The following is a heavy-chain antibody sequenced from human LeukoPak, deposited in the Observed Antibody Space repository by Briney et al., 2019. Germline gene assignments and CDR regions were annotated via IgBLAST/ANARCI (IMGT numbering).Heavy chain of an antibody. D-gene: IGHD2-2*01. CDR3: ARGQYHLLYWYFDL. Sequence: SETLSLTCTVSGGSISSYYWSWIRQPAGKGLEWIGRIYSSGSTNYSPSLKSRVTMSVDTSKNQFSLKLSSVTAADTAVYYCARGQYHLLYWYFDLWGRGTLVTVSS. V-gene: IGHV4-4*07. CDR2: IYSSGST. J-gene: IGHJ2*01. CDR1: GGSISSYY.